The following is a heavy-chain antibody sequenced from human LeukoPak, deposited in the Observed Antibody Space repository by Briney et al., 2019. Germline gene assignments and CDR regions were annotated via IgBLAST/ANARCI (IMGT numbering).Heavy chain of an antibody. D-gene: IGHD4-17*01. CDR2: IIPIFGTA. CDR1: GGPFSSYA. J-gene: IGHJ4*02. V-gene: IGHV1-69*01. Sequence: GSSVKVSCKASGGPFSSYAISWVRQAPGQGLEWMGGIIPIFGTANYAQKFQGRVTITADESTSTAYMELSSLRSEDTAVYYCARDVGYDYGDYGEYFDYWGQGTLVTVSS. CDR3: ARDVGYDYGDYGEYFDY.